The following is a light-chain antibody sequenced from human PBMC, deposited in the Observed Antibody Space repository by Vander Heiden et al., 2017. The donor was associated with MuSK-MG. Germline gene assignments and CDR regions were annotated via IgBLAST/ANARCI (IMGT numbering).Light chain of an antibody. CDR1: QSINRW. CDR2: DAS. CDR3: QQYNNDST. V-gene: IGKV1-5*01. Sequence: DIHLTQSPSTLSASVGDRVTITCRASQSINRWLAWYQQKAGNAPRLLIYDASSLESWVPSRFSGSGSGTEFTLTISGLQPDDFATYYCQQYNNDSTFGQGTKVDIQ. J-gene: IGKJ1*01.